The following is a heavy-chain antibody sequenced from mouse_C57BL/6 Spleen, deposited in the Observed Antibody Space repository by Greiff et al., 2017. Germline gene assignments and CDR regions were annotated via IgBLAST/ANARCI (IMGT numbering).Heavy chain of an antibody. J-gene: IGHJ3*01. CDR1: GYTFTSYW. CDR2: IHPNSGST. V-gene: IGHV1-64*01. D-gene: IGHD2-5*01. CDR3: AREGYYSNPWFAD. Sequence: QVQLQQPGAELVKPGASVKLSCKASGYTFTSYWMHWVKQRPGQGLEWIGMIHPNSGSTNYNEKFKSKATLTVDKSSSTAYMQLSSLTSEDSAVYYCAREGYYSNPWFADWGQGTLVTVSA.